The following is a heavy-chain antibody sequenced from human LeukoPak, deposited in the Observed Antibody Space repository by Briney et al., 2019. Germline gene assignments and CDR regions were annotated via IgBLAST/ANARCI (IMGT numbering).Heavy chain of an antibody. J-gene: IGHJ4*02. D-gene: IGHD6-13*01. CDR3: ARTRSRWYSRLVDY. CDR2: ISSSGSTI. CDR1: GFTFSDYY. Sequence: GGSLRFYCAASGFTFSDYYMSWIRQAPGNGLEWVSYISSSGSTIYYADSVKGRFTISRDNAKNSLYLQMNSLRAEDTAVYYCARTRSRWYSRLVDYWGQGTMVTVSS. V-gene: IGHV3-11*01.